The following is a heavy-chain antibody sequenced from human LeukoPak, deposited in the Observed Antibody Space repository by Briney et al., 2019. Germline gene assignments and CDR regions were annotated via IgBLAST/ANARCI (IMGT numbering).Heavy chain of an antibody. Sequence: SETLSLTCTVSVGSVSSGSYYWSWIRQPPGKGLELIGYIYYSGSTNYNPSLKSQVTISVDTSKNQFSLKLSSVTATHTAVYYCARGWDGYDFLIWGQGTLVTVSS. D-gene: IGHD3-9*01. CDR3: ARGWDGYDFLI. CDR1: VGSVSSGSYY. CDR2: IYYSGST. J-gene: IGHJ4*02. V-gene: IGHV4-61*01.